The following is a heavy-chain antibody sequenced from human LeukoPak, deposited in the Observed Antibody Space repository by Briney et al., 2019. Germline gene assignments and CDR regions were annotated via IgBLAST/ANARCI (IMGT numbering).Heavy chain of an antibody. CDR3: ARDLGNTGWYTFDY. CDR2: TYYRSKWYN. J-gene: IGHJ4*02. CDR1: GDSVSSNNGA. V-gene: IGHV6-1*01. Sequence: SQTLSLTCDISGDSVSSNNGAWNWIRQSPSRGLEWLGRTYYRSKWYNDYAGSVNGRITISPDTSKNQFSLHLNSVTPEDTAVYYCARDLGNTGWYTFDYWGQGILVTVSS. D-gene: IGHD6-19*01.